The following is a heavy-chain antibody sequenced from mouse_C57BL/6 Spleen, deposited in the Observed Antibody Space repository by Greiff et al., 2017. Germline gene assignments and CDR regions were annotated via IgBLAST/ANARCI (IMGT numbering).Heavy chain of an antibody. CDR1: GYTFTSYW. CDR2: IDPSDSYT. J-gene: IGHJ1*03. D-gene: IGHD1-1*01. V-gene: IGHV1-69*01. CDR3: ALYGSSRYWDFGG. Sequence: QVQLQQPGAELVMPGASVKLSCKASGYTFTSYWMHWVKQRPGQGLEWIGEIDPSDSYTNYNQKFKGKSTLTVDKSSSTAYMQLRSLTSEDSAVYYCALYGSSRYWDFGGWGTGTTVT.